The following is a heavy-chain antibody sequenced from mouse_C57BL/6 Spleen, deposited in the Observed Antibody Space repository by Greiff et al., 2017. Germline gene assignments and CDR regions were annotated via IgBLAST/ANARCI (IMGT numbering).Heavy chain of an antibody. J-gene: IGHJ4*01. Sequence: VQLQQSGAELVRPGASVTLSCKASGYTFTDYEMHWVKQTPVHGLEWSGAIDPETGGTAYNQKFKGKAILPADKSYSTAYMELRSLTSEDSAVYYCTPHYYGSSHYAMDYWGQGTSVTVSS. D-gene: IGHD1-1*01. CDR2: IDPETGGT. CDR3: TPHYYGSSHYAMDY. V-gene: IGHV1-15*01. CDR1: GYTFTDYE.